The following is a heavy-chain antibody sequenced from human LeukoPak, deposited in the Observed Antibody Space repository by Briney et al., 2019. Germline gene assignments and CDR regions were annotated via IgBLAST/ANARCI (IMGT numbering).Heavy chain of an antibody. Sequence: GGSVRLSCVASGFTFSSYSMTWVRQAPGKGLEWVSYISGSSTTIKYPNSVKGRFTTSRDNAKNSLYLQMNSLRDEDTAIYYCARSDNAYSDYWGQGTLVTVSS. J-gene: IGHJ4*02. CDR1: GFTFSSYS. CDR3: ARSDNAYSDY. V-gene: IGHV3-48*02. D-gene: IGHD5-24*01. CDR2: ISGSSTTI.